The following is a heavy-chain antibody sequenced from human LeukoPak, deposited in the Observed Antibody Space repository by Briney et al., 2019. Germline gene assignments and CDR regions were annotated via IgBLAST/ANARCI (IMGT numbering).Heavy chain of an antibody. Sequence: PSETLSLTCTVSGGSISSGDYYWSWIRQPPGKGLEWIGYIYYSGSTYYNPSLKSRVTISVDTSKNQFSLKLSSVTAADTAVYYCARTSGPNLAFDIWGQGTMVTVSS. J-gene: IGHJ3*02. CDR1: GGSISSGDYY. CDR3: ARTSGPNLAFDI. CDR2: IYYSGST. D-gene: IGHD3-10*01. V-gene: IGHV4-30-4*08.